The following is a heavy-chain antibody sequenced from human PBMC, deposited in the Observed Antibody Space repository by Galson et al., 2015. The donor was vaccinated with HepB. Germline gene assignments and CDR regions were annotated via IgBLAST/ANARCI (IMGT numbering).Heavy chain of an antibody. J-gene: IGHJ3*02. D-gene: IGHD1-26*01. CDR2: IWADRSIQ. V-gene: IGHV3-33*01. CDR1: GFTFSRSG. CDR3: ARDVGSAPFDI. Sequence: SLRLSCAPSGFTFSRSGMHWVRQAPGKGLEWVAVIWADRSIQYYGDSVKGRFTISRDNSKNVLYLHMNSLRVDDTAVYYCARDVGSAPFDIWGQGTTVTVSS.